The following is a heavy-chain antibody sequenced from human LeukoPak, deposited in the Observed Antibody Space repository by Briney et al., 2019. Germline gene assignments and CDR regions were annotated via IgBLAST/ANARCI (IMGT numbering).Heavy chain of an antibody. CDR2: ISWNSGSI. Sequence: PGGSLRLSCAASGFTFDDYAMHWVRQAPGKGLEWVSGISWNSGSIGYADSVKGRLTISRDNAKNSLYLQMNSLRAEDMALYYCAKARGATLAFDIWGQGTMVTVSS. J-gene: IGHJ3*02. D-gene: IGHD1-26*01. CDR3: AKARGATLAFDI. CDR1: GFTFDDYA. V-gene: IGHV3-9*03.